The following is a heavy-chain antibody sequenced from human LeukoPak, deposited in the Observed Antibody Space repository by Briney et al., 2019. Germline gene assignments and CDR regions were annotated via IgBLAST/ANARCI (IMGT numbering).Heavy chain of an antibody. J-gene: IGHJ4*02. V-gene: IGHV3-64D*06. CDR1: GFFFSVYT. D-gene: IGHD3-10*01. CDR3: LKDATLKTLPRGPY. Sequence: GGALRLSCSASGFFFSVYTMYWVRQGPGKGLEHIATITPNGGDTNYADSVKGGFTISRDNSKNTLFLQMSGLRPDDTAVYYCLKDATLKTLPRGPYWGQGTLVTVSS. CDR2: ITPNGGDT.